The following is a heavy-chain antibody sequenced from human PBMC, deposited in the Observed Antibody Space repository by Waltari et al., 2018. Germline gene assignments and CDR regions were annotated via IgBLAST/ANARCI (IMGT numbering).Heavy chain of an antibody. Sequence: QLQLQESGPGLVKPSETLSLTCTVSGGSISSSSYYWGWIRQPPGKGLEWIGSIYYSGSTYYNPALKSRVTISLDTSKNQFSLKLSSVTAADTAVYYCARHPAMTIMLWYFDLWGRGTLVTVSS. CDR1: GGSISSSSYY. J-gene: IGHJ2*01. D-gene: IGHD2-8*01. CDR3: ARHPAMTIMLWYFDL. V-gene: IGHV4-39*01. CDR2: IYYSGST.